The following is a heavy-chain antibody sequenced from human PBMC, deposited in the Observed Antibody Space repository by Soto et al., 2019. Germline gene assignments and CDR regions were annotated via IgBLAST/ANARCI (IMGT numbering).Heavy chain of an antibody. J-gene: IGHJ6*02. CDR1: GGSISSGGYS. D-gene: IGHD4-17*01. CDR2: IYHSGST. Sequence: PSETLSLTCAVSGGSISSGGYSWSWIRQPPGKGLEWIGYIYHSGSTYYNPSLKSRVTISVDRSKNQFSLKLSSVTAADTAVYYCARGRDYGDYEFPDYGMDVWGQGTTVTVSS. V-gene: IGHV4-30-2*01. CDR3: ARGRDYGDYEFPDYGMDV.